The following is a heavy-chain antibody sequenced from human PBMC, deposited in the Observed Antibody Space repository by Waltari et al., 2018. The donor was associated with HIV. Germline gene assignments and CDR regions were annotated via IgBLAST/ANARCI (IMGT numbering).Heavy chain of an antibody. CDR2: IYSSGST. V-gene: IGHV4-39*01. CDR1: GGSISSSSYY. D-gene: IGHD3-22*01. J-gene: IGHJ4*02. CDR3: ARRKAYNSHFDY. Sequence: QLQLQESGTGLVKPSETLSLTCTVSGGSISSSSYYWGWIRQPPGKGLEWIGSIYSSGSTSYNPSLKSRVTISVDTSKTHFSLKLSSVTAADTAVYYCARRKAYNSHFDYWGQGTLVTVSS.